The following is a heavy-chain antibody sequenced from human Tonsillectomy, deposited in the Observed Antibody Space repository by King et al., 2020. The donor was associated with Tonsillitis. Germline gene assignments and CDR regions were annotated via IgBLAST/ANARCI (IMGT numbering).Heavy chain of an antibody. V-gene: IGHV3-30*04. CDR2: ISYDGSNK. Sequence: VQLVESGGGVVQPGRSLRLSCAASGFTFSNFAMHWVRQAAGKGLEWVAGISYDGSNKYYADSVKGRFTISRDNSKNTLYLQMNSLRAEDTAVYYCARDRDIPEAGMGGDHWGQGTLVTVSS. CDR1: GFTFSNFA. J-gene: IGHJ4*02. D-gene: IGHD6-19*01. CDR3: ARDRDIPEAGMGGDH.